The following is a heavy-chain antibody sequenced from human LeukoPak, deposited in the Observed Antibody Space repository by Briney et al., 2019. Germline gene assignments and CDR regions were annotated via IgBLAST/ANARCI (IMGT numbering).Heavy chain of an antibody. J-gene: IGHJ6*03. D-gene: IGHD1-7*01. V-gene: IGHV3-23*01. Sequence: GGSLRLSCATSGFYLWNFVVNWVRQAPGKGLEWVSAISGQESETYYKDSVKGRFTISKHGGDNTVYPDMSNLTVEDTAIYYCAKTQNWNYISYYYYYMDVWGKGTAVTVSS. CDR1: GFYLWNFV. CDR3: AKTQNWNYISYYYYYMDV. CDR2: ISGQESET.